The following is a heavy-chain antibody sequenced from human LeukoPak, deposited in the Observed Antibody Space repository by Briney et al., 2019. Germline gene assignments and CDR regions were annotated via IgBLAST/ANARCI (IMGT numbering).Heavy chain of an antibody. J-gene: IGHJ4*02. Sequence: GGSLRLSCAASGFTFSSYGMHWVRQAPDKGLEWVAVIWYDGSNKYYADSVKGRFTISRDNSKNTLYLQMNSLRAEDTAVYYCARDGPPGLDYWGQGTLVTVSS. CDR2: IWYDGSNK. CDR3: ARDGPPGLDY. V-gene: IGHV3-33*01. CDR1: GFTFSSYG.